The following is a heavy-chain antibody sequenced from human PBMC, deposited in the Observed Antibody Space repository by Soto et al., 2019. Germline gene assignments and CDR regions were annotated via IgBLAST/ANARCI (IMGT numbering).Heavy chain of an antibody. D-gene: IGHD5-12*01. CDR2: ISGSGGST. CDR3: ANGGDGYNASPYYFDY. J-gene: IGHJ4*02. V-gene: IGHV3-23*01. CDR1: GLTFSSYA. Sequence: PGGSLRLSCAASGLTFSSYAMSWVRQAPGKGLEWVSAISGSGGSTYYADSVKGRFTISRDNSKNTLYLQMNSLRAEDTAVYYCANGGDGYNASPYYFDYWGQGTLVTVSS.